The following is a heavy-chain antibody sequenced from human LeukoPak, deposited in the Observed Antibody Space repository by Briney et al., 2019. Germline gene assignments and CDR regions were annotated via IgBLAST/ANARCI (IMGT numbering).Heavy chain of an antibody. J-gene: IGHJ6*02. V-gene: IGHV3-33*01. Sequence: PGRTLRLSCAASGSTFSSYGMHWVRQVRQAPGKGPEWVAVIWFDGSKKYYSDSVKGRFTISRDNSKNTLYLQMNSLRAEDTAVYYCARVANITTFGMDVWGQGTTVTVSS. CDR3: ARVANITTFGMDV. CDR2: IWFDGSKK. CDR1: GSTFSSYG. D-gene: IGHD3-9*01.